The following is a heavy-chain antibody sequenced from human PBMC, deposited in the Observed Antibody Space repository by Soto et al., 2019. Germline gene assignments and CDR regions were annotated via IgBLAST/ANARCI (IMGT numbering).Heavy chain of an antibody. J-gene: IGHJ5*02. Sequence: PSETLSLTCTVSGCSISDYYWSWIRQPPGKGLEWIGYILYTGYTNYNPSLKSRITISIDTSRNQFSLRLSSVTAADTAVYYCARERGEWFGDYLPHGWFDPWSQGTLVTVSS. CDR3: ARERGEWFGDYLPHGWFDP. V-gene: IGHV4-59*01. CDR2: ILYTGYT. CDR1: GCSISDYY. D-gene: IGHD3-10*01.